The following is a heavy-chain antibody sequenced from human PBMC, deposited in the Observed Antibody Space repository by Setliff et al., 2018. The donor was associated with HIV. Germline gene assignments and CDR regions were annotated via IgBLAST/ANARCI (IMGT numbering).Heavy chain of an antibody. D-gene: IGHD6-19*01. CDR3: AREKRSGFSSGWTNWFDP. Sequence: SETLSLTCTVSGGSISSSSYYWGWNRQPPGKGLEWIGSIYYSGSTYYNPSLKSRVTISVDTSKNQFSLKLSSVTAADTAVYYCAREKRSGFSSGWTNWFDPWGQGTLVTVSS. V-gene: IGHV4-39*07. J-gene: IGHJ5*02. CDR2: IYYSGST. CDR1: GGSISSSSYY.